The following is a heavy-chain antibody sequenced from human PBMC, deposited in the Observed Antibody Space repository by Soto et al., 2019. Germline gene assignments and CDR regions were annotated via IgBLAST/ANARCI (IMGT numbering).Heavy chain of an antibody. J-gene: IGHJ4*02. CDR2: IYYSGST. V-gene: IGHV4-39*01. CDR1: GGSISSSSYY. Sequence: SETLSLTCTVSGGSISSSSYYWGWIRQPPGKGLEWIGSIYYSGSTYYNPSLKSRVTISVDTSKNQFSLKLSSVTAADTAVYYCARVDFWSGYNLDYWGQGTLVTVSS. CDR3: ARVDFWSGYNLDY. D-gene: IGHD3-3*01.